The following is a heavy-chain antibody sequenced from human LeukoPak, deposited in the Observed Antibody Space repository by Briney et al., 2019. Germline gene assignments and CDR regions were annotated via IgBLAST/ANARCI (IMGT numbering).Heavy chain of an antibody. Sequence: AGGSLRLSCAASGFKFSSFSMGWVRQAPGKGLEWLSYITSTSSATYYADSLQGRFTISRDNAKNSLYLQINSLRADDTAVYYCARAIASYGDPAYWGQGTLVTVSS. J-gene: IGHJ4*02. CDR2: ITSTSSAT. D-gene: IGHD5-18*01. CDR3: ARAIASYGDPAY. V-gene: IGHV3-48*04. CDR1: GFKFSSFS.